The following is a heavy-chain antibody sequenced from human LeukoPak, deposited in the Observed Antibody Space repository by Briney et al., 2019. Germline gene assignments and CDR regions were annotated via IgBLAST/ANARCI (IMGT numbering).Heavy chain of an antibody. D-gene: IGHD2-15*01. CDR3: ETSSSATIDYFYDYIDV. Sequence: SETLSLTCSVNGGSFSGYYWSWIRQPPGKGLERIGEINHSGNTNYNPSLKSRDTISGDTSKNQFSLKLSSVTAADTAVYYCETSSSATIDYFYDYIDVWGKGTTVTVSS. J-gene: IGHJ6*03. CDR2: INHSGNT. V-gene: IGHV4-34*01. CDR1: GGSFSGYY.